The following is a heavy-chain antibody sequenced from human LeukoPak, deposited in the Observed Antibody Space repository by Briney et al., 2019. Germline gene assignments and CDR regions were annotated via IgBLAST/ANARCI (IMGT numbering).Heavy chain of an antibody. CDR2: ISTSGGIT. V-gene: IGHV3-23*01. CDR1: GFTFSSYA. D-gene: IGHD3-22*01. Sequence: PGGSLRLSCAASGFTFSSYAMSWVRQAPGKGLKWVSAISTSGGITYYADSVKGRFTISRHNSKNTLYLQMSSLRAEDTAVYYCATTTMIVVVRGAFDIWGQGTMVTVSS. CDR3: ATTTMIVVVRGAFDI. J-gene: IGHJ3*02.